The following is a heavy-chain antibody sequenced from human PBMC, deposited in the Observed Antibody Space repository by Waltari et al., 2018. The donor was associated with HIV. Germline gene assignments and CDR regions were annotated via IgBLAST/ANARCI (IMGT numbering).Heavy chain of an antibody. V-gene: IGHV3-9*01. D-gene: IGHD4-17*01. CDR1: GFTFDDYA. CDR3: AKDMATVTPGAFDY. J-gene: IGHJ4*02. Sequence: EVQLVESGGGLVQPGRSLRLSCAASGFTFDDYAMHWVRQAPGKGLEWVSGIRWNSGSIGYADSVKGRFTISRDNAKNSLYLQMNSLRAEDTALYYCAKDMATVTPGAFDYWGQGTLVTVSS. CDR2: IRWNSGSI.